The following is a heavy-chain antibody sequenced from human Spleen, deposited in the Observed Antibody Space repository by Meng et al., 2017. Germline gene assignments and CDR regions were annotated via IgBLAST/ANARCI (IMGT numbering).Heavy chain of an antibody. Sequence: QVQLVQSGSEWKKPGASVRISCKASGYTFTKYAMNWVRQAPGQGLEWMGWINTITGDPTYAQGFTGRFVFSLDTSVSTAYLQISSLKTDDTAVYYCTRGSLEADEDPGWGQGTLVTVSS. CDR2: INTITGDP. CDR1: GYTFTKYA. V-gene: IGHV7-4-1*02. CDR3: TRGSLEADEDPG. D-gene: IGHD6-13*01. J-gene: IGHJ4*02.